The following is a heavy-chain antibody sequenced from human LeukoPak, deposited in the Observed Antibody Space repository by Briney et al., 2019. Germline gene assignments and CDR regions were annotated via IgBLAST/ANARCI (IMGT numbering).Heavy chain of an antibody. Sequence: GASVKVSCKASGYTFTSYAMHWVRQAPGQRLEWMGWMNPNSGNTGYAQKFQGRVTMTRNTSISTAYMELSSLRSEDTAVYYCARKGGSDCWGQGTLVTVSS. CDR3: ARKGGSDC. V-gene: IGHV1-8*02. J-gene: IGHJ4*02. D-gene: IGHD3-16*01. CDR1: GYTFTSYA. CDR2: MNPNSGNT.